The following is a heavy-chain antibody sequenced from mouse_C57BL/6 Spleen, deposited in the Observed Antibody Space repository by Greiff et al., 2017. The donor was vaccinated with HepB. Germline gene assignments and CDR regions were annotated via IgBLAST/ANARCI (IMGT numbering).Heavy chain of an antibody. CDR1: GFTFSDYY. V-gene: IGHV5-12*01. Sequence: EVHLVESGGGLVQPGGSLKLSCAASGFTFSDYYMYWVRQTPEKRLEWVAYISNGGGSTYYPDTVKGRFTISRDNAKNTLYLQMSRLKSEDTAMYYCARQGDEGFDYWGQGTTLTVSS. J-gene: IGHJ2*01. CDR3: ARQGDEGFDY. CDR2: ISNGGGST.